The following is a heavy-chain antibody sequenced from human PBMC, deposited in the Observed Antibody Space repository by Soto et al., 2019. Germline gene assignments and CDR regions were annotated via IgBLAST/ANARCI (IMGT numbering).Heavy chain of an antibody. CDR2: IGSDAKSQ. D-gene: IGHD3-22*01. V-gene: IGHV3-33*08. CDR1: ESTFRSYS. CDR3: ARDQLYYNDISGRTLNAFDV. Sequence: GGSLRLSGAASESTFRSYSMHWVGQAPGKGLGWVAVIGSDAKSQYYADSVKGRFTISRDNAKNSLYLQMNSLRAEDTAVYYCARDQLYYNDISGRTLNAFDVWGQGTMVTV. J-gene: IGHJ3*01.